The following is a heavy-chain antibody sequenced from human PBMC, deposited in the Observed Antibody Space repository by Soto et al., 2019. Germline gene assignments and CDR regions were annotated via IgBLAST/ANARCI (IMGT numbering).Heavy chain of an antibody. D-gene: IGHD4-17*01. Sequence: PGGSLRLSCAASGFTFSSYGMHWVRQAPVKGLEWVAVVSYDGRNKYYGDSVKGRFTISRDNSKNTLYLQMDSLRAEDTAVYYCAKQGDYDGLFHSWGQGTLVTVSS. V-gene: IGHV3-30*18. CDR1: GFTFSSYG. CDR2: VSYDGRNK. J-gene: IGHJ4*02. CDR3: AKQGDYDGLFHS.